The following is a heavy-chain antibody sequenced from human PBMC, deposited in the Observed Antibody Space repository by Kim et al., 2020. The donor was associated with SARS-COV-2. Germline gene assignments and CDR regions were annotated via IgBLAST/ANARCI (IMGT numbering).Heavy chain of an antibody. D-gene: IGHD1-26*01. CDR3: ASDYSGSYYFDY. V-gene: IGHV4-39*01. Sequence: YYNPSLKSRVTISVDTSKNQFSLKLSSVTAADTAVYYCASDYSGSYYFDYWGQGALLTVSS. J-gene: IGHJ4*02.